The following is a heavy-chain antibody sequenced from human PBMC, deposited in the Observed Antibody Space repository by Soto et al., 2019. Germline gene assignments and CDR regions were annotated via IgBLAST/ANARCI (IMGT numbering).Heavy chain of an antibody. CDR1: GAPISGGDYH. V-gene: IGHV4-30-4*01. D-gene: IGHD5-18*01. Sequence: QVQLQESGPGLVKPSQTLSLMCTVSGAPISGGDYHWSWIRQPPGKGLEWIGYIFPRWATHYNSSRGSRITMSVETYKSPFSLKLTSVTAADTAVYFCARGSAAKRYFDLWGRGTLVTVSS. CDR2: IFPRWAT. J-gene: IGHJ2*01. CDR3: ARGSAAKRYFDL.